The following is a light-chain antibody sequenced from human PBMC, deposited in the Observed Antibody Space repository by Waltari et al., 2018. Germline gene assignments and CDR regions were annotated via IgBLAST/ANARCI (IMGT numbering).Light chain of an antibody. Sequence: DTVMTQSPDSLAVSLGERATINCKSTQSVLYSSNNNNYLAWYQQKPGQPPKLLINWASTRESGVPDRFSGSGSGTDFTLTISSLQAEDVAVYYCQQYYSIPYTFGQGTKLEIK. J-gene: IGKJ2*01. CDR2: WAS. CDR1: QSVLYSSNNNNY. V-gene: IGKV4-1*01. CDR3: QQYYSIPYT.